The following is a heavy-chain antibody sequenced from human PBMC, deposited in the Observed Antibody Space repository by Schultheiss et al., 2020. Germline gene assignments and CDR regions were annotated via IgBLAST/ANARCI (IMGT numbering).Heavy chain of an antibody. J-gene: IGHJ4*02. D-gene: IGHD3-22*01. Sequence: GGSLRLSCAASGFTFSSYGMHWVRQAPGKGLEWVAVISYDGSNKYYADSVKGRFTISRDNSKNTLYLQMNSLRAEDTAVYYCARGGHYYDSSGGEGYYFDYWGQGTLVNVYS. CDR3: ARGGHYYDSSGGEGYYFDY. CDR2: ISYDGSNK. V-gene: IGHV3-30*03. CDR1: GFTFSSYG.